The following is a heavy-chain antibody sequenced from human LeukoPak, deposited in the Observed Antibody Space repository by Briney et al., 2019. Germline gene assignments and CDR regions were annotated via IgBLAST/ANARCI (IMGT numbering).Heavy chain of an antibody. Sequence: GGSLRLSCAASGFTFSSYGMHWVRQAPGKGLEWVAVIWYDGSNKHYADSVKGRFTISRDNSKNTLYLQMNSLRAEDTAVYYCARGSYYYDSSGYLDYWGQGTLVTVSS. CDR1: GFTFSSYG. D-gene: IGHD3-22*01. CDR2: IWYDGSNK. J-gene: IGHJ4*02. V-gene: IGHV3-33*01. CDR3: ARGSYYYDSSGYLDY.